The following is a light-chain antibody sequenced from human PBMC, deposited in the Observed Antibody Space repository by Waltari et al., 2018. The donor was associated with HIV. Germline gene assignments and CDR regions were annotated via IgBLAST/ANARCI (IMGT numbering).Light chain of an antibody. Sequence: QSVLTQTPSASATPGKRVTIPCSGSSSNIGSNYVYWYQLLPGTAPKLLIYRNNQRPSGVPDRFSGSKSGTSASLAISGLRSEDEADYYCAAWDNSLSVLVVFGGGTKLTVL. J-gene: IGLJ2*01. CDR1: SSNIGSNY. V-gene: IGLV1-47*01. CDR3: AAWDNSLSVLVV. CDR2: RNN.